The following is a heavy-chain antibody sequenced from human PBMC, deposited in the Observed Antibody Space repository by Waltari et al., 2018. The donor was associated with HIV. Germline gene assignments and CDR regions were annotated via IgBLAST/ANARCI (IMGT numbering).Heavy chain of an antibody. Sequence: VQLVQSGTEVKKPGASVKVSCKASAYTFTGYGIIWVRQAPGQGLEWMGWVKDYRGNTNYAKKFKGRVAMTTDTSTRPTCMELRSLRSDDTAIYFWARVATTETSQFYGMDVWGQGTTVTVSS. CDR3: ARVATTETSQFYGMDV. D-gene: IGHD2-2*01. CDR2: VKDYRGNT. J-gene: IGHJ6*02. V-gene: IGHV1-18*01. CDR1: AYTFTGYG.